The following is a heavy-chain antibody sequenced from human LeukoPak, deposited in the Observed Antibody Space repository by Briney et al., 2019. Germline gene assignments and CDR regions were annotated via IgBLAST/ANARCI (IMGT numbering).Heavy chain of an antibody. CDR3: ARDVGNDYGAHIYFDY. CDR1: GGSISSGGYY. D-gene: IGHD4-17*01. J-gene: IGHJ4*02. Sequence: PSQTPSLTCTVSGGSISSGGYYWSWIRQHPGKGLEWIGYIYYSGSTYYNPSLKSRVTISVDTSKNQFSLKLSSVTAADTAVYYCARDVGNDYGAHIYFDYWGQGTLVTVSS. CDR2: IYYSGST. V-gene: IGHV4-31*03.